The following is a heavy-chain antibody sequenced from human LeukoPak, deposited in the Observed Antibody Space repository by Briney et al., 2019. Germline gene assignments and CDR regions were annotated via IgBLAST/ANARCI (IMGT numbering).Heavy chain of an antibody. D-gene: IGHD3-22*01. CDR3: AKKGYYDGSGYYMYYFDH. CDR2: ISGSGGTA. V-gene: IGHV3-23*01. CDR1: GFTFSSYS. J-gene: IGHJ4*02. Sequence: GGSLRLSCAASGFTFSSYSMNWVRQAPGKGLEWVSAISGSGGTAYYADSVKGRFTISRDNSKNTLYLQMNSLRAEDTAVYYCAKKGYYDGSGYYMYYFDHWGQGTLVTVSS.